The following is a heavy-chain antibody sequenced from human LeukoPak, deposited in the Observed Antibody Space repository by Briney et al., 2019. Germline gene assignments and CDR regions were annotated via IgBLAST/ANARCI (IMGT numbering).Heavy chain of an antibody. V-gene: IGHV1-8*01. D-gene: IGHD3-10*01. CDR3: ARGRLQGVVRGVTFDY. CDR1: GYTFTSYD. J-gene: IGHJ4*02. Sequence: GSVKVSCKASGYTFTSYDINWVRQATGQGLEWMGWMNPNSGNTGYAQKFQGRVTMTRNTSISTAYMELSSLRSEDTAVYYCARGRLQGVVRGVTFDYWGQGTLVTVSS. CDR2: MNPNSGNT.